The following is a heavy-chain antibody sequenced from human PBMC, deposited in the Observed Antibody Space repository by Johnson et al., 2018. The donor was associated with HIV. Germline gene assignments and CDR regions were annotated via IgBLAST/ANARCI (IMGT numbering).Heavy chain of an antibody. CDR3: AKDPLTIFGVAIAPGDAFDI. D-gene: IGHD3-3*01. V-gene: IGHV3-15*01. CDR2: IKSKTDGGST. Sequence: VQLVESGGGLVKPGGSLRLSCAASGFTFSNAWMSWVRQAPGKGLEWVGRIKSKTDGGSTYYADSVKGRFTISRDNSKNTLYLQMNSLRAEDTAVYYCAKDPLTIFGVAIAPGDAFDIWGQGTMVTVSS. J-gene: IGHJ3*02. CDR1: GFTFSNAW.